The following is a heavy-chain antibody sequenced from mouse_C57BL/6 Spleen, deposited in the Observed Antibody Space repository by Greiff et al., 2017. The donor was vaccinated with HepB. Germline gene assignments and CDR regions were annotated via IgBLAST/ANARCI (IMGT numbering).Heavy chain of an antibody. D-gene: IGHD1-1*01. CDR1: GYTFTDYE. Sequence: LQESGAELVRPGASVTLSCKASGYTFTDYEMHWVKQTPVHGLEWIGAIDPETGGTAYNQKFKGKAILTADKSSSTAYMELRSLTSEDSAVYYCTKGGFYYGTGYAMDYWGQGTSVTVSS. CDR3: TKGGFYYGTGYAMDY. J-gene: IGHJ4*01. CDR2: IDPETGGT. V-gene: IGHV1-15*01.